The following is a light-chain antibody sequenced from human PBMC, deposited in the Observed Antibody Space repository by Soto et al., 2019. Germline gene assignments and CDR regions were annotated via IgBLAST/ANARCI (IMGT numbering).Light chain of an antibody. J-gene: IGLJ3*02. V-gene: IGLV2-14*01. CDR3: CSYAGITTNWM. CDR2: EVS. CDR1: SSDVGGYNY. Sequence: QSALTQPASVSGSPGQSITISCTGTSSDVGGYNYVSWYQQHPGKAPKLMIYEVSNRPSGVSNRFSGSKSGNTASLTISGLQAEDEADYYCCSYAGITTNWMFGGGTKLTVL.